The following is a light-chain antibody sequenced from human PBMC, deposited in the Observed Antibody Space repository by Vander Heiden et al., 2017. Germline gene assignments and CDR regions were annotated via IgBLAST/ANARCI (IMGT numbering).Light chain of an antibody. J-gene: IGLJ2*01. CDR2: DNG. CDR1: SPNIGNNY. Sequence: QSVLTQPPSVSAAPGQKVTVSCSGSSPNIGNNYVSWYQQLPGTAPNILIYDNGKRRAWIADPLSVSESGKSATRGITGLQTGKEADYYCATWDNSLRVVVFGGGTKMTVL. V-gene: IGLV1-51*01. CDR3: ATWDNSLRVVV.